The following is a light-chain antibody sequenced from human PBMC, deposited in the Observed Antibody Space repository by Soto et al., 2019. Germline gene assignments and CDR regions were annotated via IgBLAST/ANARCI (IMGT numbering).Light chain of an antibody. V-gene: IGLV2-14*01. J-gene: IGLJ3*02. CDR3: SSYTSSSTNWV. Sequence: QSVLTQPASVSGSPGQSITISCTGTSSDVGVYNHVSWYQQRPGKAPKLMIYEVSDRPSGVSSRFSGSKSGNTASLTISGLQAEDEADYYCSSYTSSSTNWVFGGGTKLTVL. CDR1: SSDVGVYNH. CDR2: EVS.